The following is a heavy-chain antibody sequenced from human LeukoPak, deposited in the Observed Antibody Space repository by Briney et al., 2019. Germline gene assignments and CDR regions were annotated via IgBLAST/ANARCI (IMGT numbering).Heavy chain of an antibody. Sequence: PGGSLRLSCAASGFTVSTTYMSWVRQAPGKGLEWVSVIYSGGGTHYADSVEGRFTISRDTSKNTLYLQMNSLRAEDTAMYYCARVDLRAHDAFDVWGQGTMVTVSS. CDR1: GFTVSTTY. CDR3: ARVDLRAHDAFDV. J-gene: IGHJ3*01. CDR2: IYSGGGT. V-gene: IGHV3-66*01.